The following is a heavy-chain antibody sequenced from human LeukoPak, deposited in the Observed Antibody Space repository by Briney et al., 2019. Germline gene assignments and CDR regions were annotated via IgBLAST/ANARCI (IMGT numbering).Heavy chain of an antibody. V-gene: IGHV4-59*01. CDR3: ARGGIMITSFDP. Sequence: SETLSLTCSVSGGSISSYYWSWIRQPPGKGLEWIAYIYYSGSTNYNASLKSRVTISVDTSKNQFSLTLSSVTAADTAVYYCARGGIMITSFDPWGQGTLVTVSS. CDR1: GGSISSYY. J-gene: IGHJ5*02. D-gene: IGHD3-16*01. CDR2: IYYSGST.